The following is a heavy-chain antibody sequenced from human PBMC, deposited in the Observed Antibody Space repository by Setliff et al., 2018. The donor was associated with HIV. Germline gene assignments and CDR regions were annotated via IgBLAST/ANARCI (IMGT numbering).Heavy chain of an antibody. CDR1: GFTFTNYY. CDR3: ATDPRRLSY. J-gene: IGHJ4*02. CDR2: ISVSGTDI. D-gene: IGHD2-21*01. Sequence: GESLKISCAASGFTFTNYYMSWIRQAPGKGLELLSYISVSGTDIKYADSVKGRFTISRDNAKNSLYLQMNSLRAEDTAVYYCATDPRRLSYWGQGTLVTVSS. V-gene: IGHV3-11*04.